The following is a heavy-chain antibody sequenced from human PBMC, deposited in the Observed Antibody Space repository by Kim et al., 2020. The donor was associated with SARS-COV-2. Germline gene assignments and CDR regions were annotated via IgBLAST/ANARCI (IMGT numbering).Heavy chain of an antibody. V-gene: IGHV1-46*01. Sequence: QKFQGRVTMTRDTSTSTVYMELSSMGSEDTAVYYCASTDSSSWLHPFDYWGQGTLVTVSS. J-gene: IGHJ4*02. D-gene: IGHD6-13*01. CDR3: ASTDSSSWLHPFDY.